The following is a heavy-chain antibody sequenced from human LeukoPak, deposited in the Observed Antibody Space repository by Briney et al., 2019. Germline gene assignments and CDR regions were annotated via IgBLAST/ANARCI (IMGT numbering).Heavy chain of an antibody. Sequence: ASVKVSCKASGYTFTSYGITWVRQAPGQGLEWMGWNSAYNINTQYAQNLQGRVTMTRDTSTNTAYMELRSLRYDDTAVYYCAREGEYSSSSTDSWGQGTLVTVSS. CDR2: NSAYNINT. CDR3: AREGEYSSSSTDS. D-gene: IGHD6-6*01. J-gene: IGHJ5*01. V-gene: IGHV1-18*01. CDR1: GYTFTSYG.